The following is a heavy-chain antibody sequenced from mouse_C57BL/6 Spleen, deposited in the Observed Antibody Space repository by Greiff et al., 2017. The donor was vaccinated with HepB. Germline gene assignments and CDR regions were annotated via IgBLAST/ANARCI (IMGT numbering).Heavy chain of an antibody. CDR3: AKGGYYDYPNWDLFDY. Sequence: QVQLQQSGAEPVKPGASVKLSCKASGYTFTSYWMHWVKQRPGQGLEWIGMIHPNSGSTNYNEKFKSRATLTVDKSSSTAYMQLSSLTSEDSAVYYCAKGGYYDYPNWDLFDYWGQGTTLTVSS. CDR2: IHPNSGST. J-gene: IGHJ2*01. V-gene: IGHV1-64*01. CDR1: GYTFTSYW. D-gene: IGHD2-4*01.